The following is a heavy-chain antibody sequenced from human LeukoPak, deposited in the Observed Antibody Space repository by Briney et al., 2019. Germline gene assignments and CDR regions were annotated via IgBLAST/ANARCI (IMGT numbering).Heavy chain of an antibody. D-gene: IGHD3-22*01. CDR2: ISGSGRST. Sequence: GGSLRLSCAASGFTFSSYAMHWVRQAPGKGLEWVSSISGSGRSTYYVDSVKGRFTISRDNSKKTLYLQINSLRAADTAIYYCAKDGYYYDSSGYYTEYFHQWGQGTLVTVSS. CDR1: GFTFSSYA. J-gene: IGHJ1*01. V-gene: IGHV3-23*01. CDR3: AKDGYYYDSSGYYTEYFHQ.